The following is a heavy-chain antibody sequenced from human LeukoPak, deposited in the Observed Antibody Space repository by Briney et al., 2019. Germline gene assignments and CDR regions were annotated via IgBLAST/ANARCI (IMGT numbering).Heavy chain of an antibody. CDR2: INNDGSDT. D-gene: IGHD1-14*01. J-gene: IGHJ4*02. CDR3: ARSRGEPFDY. V-gene: IGHV3-74*01. CDR1: GFTFSSSW. Sequence: GGSLRLSCAASGFTFSSSWMHWVRQAPGKGLVWVSRINNDGSDTTYADSVKGRFTISRDNAKNSLYLQMNSLRAEDTAVYYCARSRGEPFDYWGQGTLVTVSS.